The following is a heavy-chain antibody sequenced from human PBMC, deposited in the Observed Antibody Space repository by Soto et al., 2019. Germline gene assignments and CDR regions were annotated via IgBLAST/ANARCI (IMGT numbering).Heavy chain of an antibody. CDR3: ASSRGYQKHDYYYYGMDV. CDR1: GYGITSYW. D-gene: IGHD3-22*01. Sequence: GESLKISCKGSGYGITSYWIGWVRQMPGKGLEWMGIMYPDDSDTRYSPSFQGQVTISADKSISTAYLQWRSLKASDTAIYYCASSRGYQKHDYYYYGMDVWGQGTTVTVSS. V-gene: IGHV5-51*01. CDR2: MYPDDSDT. J-gene: IGHJ6*02.